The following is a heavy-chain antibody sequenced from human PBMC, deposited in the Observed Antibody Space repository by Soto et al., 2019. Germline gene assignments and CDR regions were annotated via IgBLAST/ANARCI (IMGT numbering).Heavy chain of an antibody. J-gene: IGHJ4*02. CDR3: AREGIVDKDMVTIDY. CDR2: INHSGST. CDR1: GVSFSGYY. D-gene: IGHD5-18*01. V-gene: IGHV4-34*01. Sequence: SETLSLTCAVYGVSFSGYYWSWIRQPPGKGLEWIGEINHSGSTNYNPSLKSRVTISVDTSKNQFSLKLSSVTAADTAVYYCAREGIVDKDMVTIDYWGQGTLVTVSS.